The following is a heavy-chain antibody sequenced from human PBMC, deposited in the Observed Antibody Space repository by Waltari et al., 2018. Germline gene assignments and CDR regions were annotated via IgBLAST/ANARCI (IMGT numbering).Heavy chain of an antibody. Sequence: EVQLLESGGGLVQPGGSLRLACAASGFTLRRYAMSWVRQAPGKGWEWVSAISGSGGSTYYADSVKGRFTISRDNSKNTLYLQMNSLRAEDTAVYYCAKLNWNYKPGGDYWGQGTLVTVSS. CDR2: ISGSGGST. CDR1: GFTLRRYA. V-gene: IGHV3-23*01. CDR3: AKLNWNYKPGGDY. J-gene: IGHJ4*02. D-gene: IGHD1-7*01.